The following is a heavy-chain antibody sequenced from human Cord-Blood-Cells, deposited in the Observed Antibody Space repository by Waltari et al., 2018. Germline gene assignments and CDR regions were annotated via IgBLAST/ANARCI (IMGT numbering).Heavy chain of an antibody. D-gene: IGHD2-2*01. CDR1: GFTFSSYA. Sequence: QVQLVESGGGVVQPGRSLRLSCAASGFTFSSYAMHWVRQAPSKGLEWVAVISYDGSNKYYADSVNGRFTISRDNSKNTLYLQMNSLRAEDTAVYYCARGDLIVPAATPRDYWGQGTLVTVSS. V-gene: IGHV3-30-3*01. CDR2: ISYDGSNK. J-gene: IGHJ4*02. CDR3: ARGDLIVPAATPRDY.